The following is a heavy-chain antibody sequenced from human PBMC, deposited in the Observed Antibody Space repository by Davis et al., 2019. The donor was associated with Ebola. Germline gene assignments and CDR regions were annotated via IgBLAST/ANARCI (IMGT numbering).Heavy chain of an antibody. D-gene: IGHD3-9*01. CDR1: GYAITDGYF. V-gene: IGHV4-38-2*01. Sequence: PSETLSLTCAVSGYAITDGYFWGWIRQPPGKGLQWIGSVFHSGSTSYNQSLSSRLTISFDASKNHFSLKMTSMTAADTAIYNCARGLVTGYNFWGQGALVTVSS. CDR3: ARGLVTGYNF. J-gene: IGHJ1*01. CDR2: VFHSGST.